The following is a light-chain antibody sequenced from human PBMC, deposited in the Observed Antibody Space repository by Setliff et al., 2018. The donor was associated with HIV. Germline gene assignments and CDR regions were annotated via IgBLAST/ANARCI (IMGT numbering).Light chain of an antibody. Sequence: QSALTQPRSVSGSPGQSVTISCTGTSSDVGGYNYVSWYQQHPGKAPKLMISDVSKRPSGVPDRFSGSKSGNTASLTISGLQAEDEADYYCCSYTSSNTHVFGTGTKVTVL. CDR2: DVS. J-gene: IGLJ1*01. CDR3: CSYTSSNTHV. CDR1: SSDVGGYNY. V-gene: IGLV2-11*01.